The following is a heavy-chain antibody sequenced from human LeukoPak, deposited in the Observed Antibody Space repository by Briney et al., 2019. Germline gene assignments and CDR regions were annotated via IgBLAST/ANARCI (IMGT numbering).Heavy chain of an antibody. V-gene: IGHV3-23*01. D-gene: IGHD3-9*01. CDR2: LSGSGSSA. J-gene: IGHJ4*02. CDR1: GFTFSSYA. Sequence: GGSLRLSCAASGFTFSSYAMGWVRQAPGKGLEWVSGLSGSGSSAYYADSVKGRFTISRDNSKNTLYLQMNSLRPEDTAVYYCAKGLTNLGDDWGQGTLVTVSS. CDR3: AKGLTNLGDD.